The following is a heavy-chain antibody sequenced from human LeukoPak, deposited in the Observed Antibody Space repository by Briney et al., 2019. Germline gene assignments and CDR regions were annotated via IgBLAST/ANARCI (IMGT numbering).Heavy chain of an antibody. CDR1: GFTFSSYS. CDR2: IGSSSSYI. Sequence: GGSLRLSCAASGFTFSSYSINWVRQAPGKGLEWVSSIGSSSSYIYYADSVKGRFTISRDNAKNSLYLQMNSLRAEDTAVYYCARDGRLFTFDYWGQGTLVTVSS. J-gene: IGHJ4*02. V-gene: IGHV3-21*01. CDR3: ARDGRLFTFDY. D-gene: IGHD2/OR15-2a*01.